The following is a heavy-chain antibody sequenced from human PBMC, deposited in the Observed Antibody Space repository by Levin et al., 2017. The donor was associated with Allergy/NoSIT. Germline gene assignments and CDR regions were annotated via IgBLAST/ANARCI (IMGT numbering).Heavy chain of an antibody. D-gene: IGHD1-14*01. CDR1: GFVFTNYW. Sequence: GGSLRLSCAASGFVFTNYWMHWVRQAPGKGLMWLSRIDGEGSNTKYVDSVKGRFSISRDNPKNMLYLQINSLTAEDTGVYLCARDIPGSGALDYWGHGTLVTVSS. CDR3: ARDIPGSGALDY. V-gene: IGHV3-74*03. CDR2: IDGEGSNT. J-gene: IGHJ4*01.